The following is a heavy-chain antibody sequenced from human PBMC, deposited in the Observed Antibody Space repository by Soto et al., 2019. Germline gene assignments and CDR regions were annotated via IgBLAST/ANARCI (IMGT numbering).Heavy chain of an antibody. CDR2: IIPIFGTA. CDR1: GGTFSSYA. Sequence: ASVKVSCKASGGTFSSYAISWVRQAPGQGLEWMGGIIPIFGTANYAQKFQGRVTITADESTSTAYMELSSLRSEDTAVYYCARSDTAMALLFDYWGQGTLVTVSS. J-gene: IGHJ4*02. V-gene: IGHV1-69*13. CDR3: ARSDTAMALLFDY. D-gene: IGHD5-18*01.